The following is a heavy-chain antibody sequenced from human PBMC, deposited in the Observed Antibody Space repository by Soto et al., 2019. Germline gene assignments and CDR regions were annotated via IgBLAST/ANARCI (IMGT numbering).Heavy chain of an antibody. V-gene: IGHV3-49*03. CDR1: GFTFGYYA. J-gene: IGHJ5*02. D-gene: IGHD3-3*01. CDR3: TIFGVVIIPRSAYNWFDP. Sequence: GGSLRLSCTASGFTFGYYAMIWFRQAPGKGLEWVGFIRSKAYGGTTEYAASVKGRFTLSRDDSKSIAYLQMNSLKTEDTAVYYCTIFGVVIIPRSAYNWFDPWGQGTLVTVSS. CDR2: IRSKAYGGTT.